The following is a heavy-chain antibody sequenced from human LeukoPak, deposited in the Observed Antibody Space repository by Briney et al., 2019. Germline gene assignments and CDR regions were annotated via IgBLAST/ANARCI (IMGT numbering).Heavy chain of an antibody. CDR2: IYYSGST. D-gene: IGHD2-15*01. CDR1: GGSISSYY. CDR3: ARDGEYCSGGSCYFKDDYYYYMDV. V-gene: IGHV4-59*01. Sequence: SETLSLTXTVSGGSISSYYWSWIRQPPGKGPEWIGYIYYSGSTNYNPSLKSRVTISVDTSKNQFSLKLSSVTAADTAVYYCARDGEYCSGGSCYFKDDYYYYMDVWGKGTTVTVSS. J-gene: IGHJ6*03.